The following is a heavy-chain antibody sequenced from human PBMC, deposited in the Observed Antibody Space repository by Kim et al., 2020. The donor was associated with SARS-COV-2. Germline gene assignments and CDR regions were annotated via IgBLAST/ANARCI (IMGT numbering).Heavy chain of an antibody. CDR2: IKQDGSEK. D-gene: IGHD3-9*01. CDR3: ARDHAENWLSDATDAFDI. CDR1: GFTFSSYW. Sequence: GGSLRLSCAASGFTFSSYWMSWVRQAPGKGLEWVANIKQDGSEKYYVDSVKGRFTISRDNAKNSLYLQMNSLRAEDTAVYYCARDHAENWLSDATDAFDIWGQGTMVTVSS. V-gene: IGHV3-7*03. J-gene: IGHJ3*02.